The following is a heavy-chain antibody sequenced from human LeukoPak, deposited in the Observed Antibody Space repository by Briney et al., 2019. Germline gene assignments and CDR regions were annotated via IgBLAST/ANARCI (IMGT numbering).Heavy chain of an antibody. V-gene: IGHV4-59*08. D-gene: IGHD2-8*01. CDR3: ARLGSNNGWYWHFDV. Sequence: PSETLSLTCTASGASISSDYWSWIRQPPGKGLELIGFISYSGSTTYNPSLKSRVTISVDTSRSQFSLKLTSVTAPDTAVYYCARLGSNNGWYWHFDVWGRGTLVTVSS. J-gene: IGHJ2*01. CDR2: ISYSGST. CDR1: GASISSDY.